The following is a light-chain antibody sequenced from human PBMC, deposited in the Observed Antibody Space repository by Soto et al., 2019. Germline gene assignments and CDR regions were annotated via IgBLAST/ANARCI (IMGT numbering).Light chain of an antibody. J-gene: IGLJ2*01. CDR2: SNS. V-gene: IGLV1-44*01. Sequence: QSVLTQPPSASGTPGQRVTNSCSGSSSNIESNTVNWYQQLPGTAPKLLIYSNSQRPSGVPVRFSGSKSGTSASLAISGLQSDDEADYYCSSWEDSLNGVVFGGGTKLTVL. CDR3: SSWEDSLNGVV. CDR1: SSNIESNT.